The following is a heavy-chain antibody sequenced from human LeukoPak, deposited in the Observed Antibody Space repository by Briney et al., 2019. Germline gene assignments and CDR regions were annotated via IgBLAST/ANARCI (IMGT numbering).Heavy chain of an antibody. CDR2: IYYSGST. CDR3: ARAVTSDPGYFDY. CDR1: GGSISSSSYY. V-gene: IGHV4-39*01. J-gene: IGHJ4*02. D-gene: IGHD2-2*01. Sequence: SETLSLTCTVSGGSISSSSYYWGWIRQPPGKGLEWIGSIYYSGSTYYNPSLKSRVTISVDTSKNQFSLKLSSVTAADTAVYYCARAVTSDPGYFDYWGQGTLVTVTS.